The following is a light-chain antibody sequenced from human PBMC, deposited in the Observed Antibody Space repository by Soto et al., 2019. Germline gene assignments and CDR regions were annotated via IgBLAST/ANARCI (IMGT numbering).Light chain of an antibody. CDR1: SSDGGGYNY. J-gene: IGLJ2*01. CDR2: EVS. V-gene: IGLV2-8*01. Sequence: QYALTQPPSASGSPGQSVTISCTGTSSDGGGYNYVSWYQQHPGKAPKLMIYEVSKRPSGVPDRFSGAKSGNTASLTVSGLQAEDEADYYCSSYAGSNNLVFGGGTKLTVL. CDR3: SSYAGSNNLV.